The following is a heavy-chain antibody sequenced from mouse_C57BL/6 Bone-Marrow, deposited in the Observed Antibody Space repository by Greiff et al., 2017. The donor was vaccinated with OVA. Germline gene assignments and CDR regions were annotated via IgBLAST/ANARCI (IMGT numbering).Heavy chain of an antibody. CDR2: INPNYGTT. J-gene: IGHJ2*01. V-gene: IGHV1-39*01. CDR3: ARGALTTVVATDY. CDR1: GYSFTDYN. Sequence: VQLKQPGPELVKPGASVKISCKASGYSFTDYNMNWVKQSNGKSLEWIGVINPNYGTTSYNQKFKGKATLTVDQSSSTAYMQLNSLTSEDSAVYYCARGALTTVVATDYWGQGTTLTVSS. D-gene: IGHD1-1*01.